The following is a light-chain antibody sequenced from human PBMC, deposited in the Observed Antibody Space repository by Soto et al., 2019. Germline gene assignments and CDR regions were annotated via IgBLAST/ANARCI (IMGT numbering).Light chain of an antibody. V-gene: IGKV3-15*01. J-gene: IGKJ1*01. Sequence: EIVMTQSPATLSVSPGERATLSCRASQSISTNLAWYPQKPGQAPRLLIYGASTRATGIPARFSGSGSGTEFTLTISILQSEDFAVYYCQQYNNWPRTFGQGTKVEIK. CDR3: QQYNNWPRT. CDR1: QSISTN. CDR2: GAS.